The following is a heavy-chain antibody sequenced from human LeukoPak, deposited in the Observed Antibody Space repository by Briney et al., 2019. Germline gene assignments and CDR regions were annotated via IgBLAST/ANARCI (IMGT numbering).Heavy chain of an antibody. CDR1: TXSGKW. V-gene: IGHV3-7*01. CDR3: ARGGYSFDY. Sequence: TXSGKWMRWVRQAPGKGLEWVARLHADGNQKYFLHSVKGRFTVSRDNAKNSPYLQMNSLRVEDTAVYYCARGGYSFDYLGQGTLVTVSS. J-gene: IGHJ4*02. D-gene: IGHD5-12*01. CDR2: LHADGNQK.